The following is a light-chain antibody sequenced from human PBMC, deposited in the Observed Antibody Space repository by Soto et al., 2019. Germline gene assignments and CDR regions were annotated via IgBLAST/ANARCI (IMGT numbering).Light chain of an antibody. Sequence: IVLTQSPVTLSFSPGDKATLSCRASQNISSYLIWYQQKPGQSPRLLMYDVSNRATGIPARFSGSGSGTDFTLTISSLEPEDLAVYYCQQRSNWPRTFGQGTKVDIK. CDR2: DVS. CDR1: QNISSY. V-gene: IGKV3-11*01. J-gene: IGKJ1*01. CDR3: QQRSNWPRT.